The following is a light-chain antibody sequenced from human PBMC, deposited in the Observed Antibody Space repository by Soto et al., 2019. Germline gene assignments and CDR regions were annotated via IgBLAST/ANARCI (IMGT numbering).Light chain of an antibody. V-gene: IGKV1-39*01. J-gene: IGKJ2*01. Sequence: DIQMTQSPSSLSESVGDRVTITCRASLSISSDLNWYQQKPGKAPKVLIFGASSLQSGVPSRFSGSGSGTDFTLTISSLQPEDSATYYCQQSYTTPRTCGQGTKLEIK. CDR3: QQSYTTPRT. CDR2: GAS. CDR1: LSISSD.